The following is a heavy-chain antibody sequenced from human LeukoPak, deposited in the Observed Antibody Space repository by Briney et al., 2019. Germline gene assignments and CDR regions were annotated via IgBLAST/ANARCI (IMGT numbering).Heavy chain of an antibody. J-gene: IGHJ4*02. V-gene: IGHV1-2*02. CDR1: GYTFTGYY. CDR2: INPNSGGT. Sequence: ASVKVSFKASGYTFTGYYMHWVRQAPGQGLEWMGWINPNSGGTNYAQKFQGRVTMTRDTSISTAYMELSRLRSDDTAVYYCARVAVGYSSGWYNYWGQGTLVTVSS. CDR3: ARVAVGYSSGWYNY. D-gene: IGHD6-19*01.